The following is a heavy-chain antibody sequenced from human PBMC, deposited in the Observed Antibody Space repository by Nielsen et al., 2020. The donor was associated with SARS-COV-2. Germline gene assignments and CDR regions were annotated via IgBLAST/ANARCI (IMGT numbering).Heavy chain of an antibody. CDR3: AREYSSSPGAFDI. V-gene: IGHV4-59*01. D-gene: IGHD6-6*01. J-gene: IGHJ3*02. CDR2: IYYSGTT. Sequence: SETLSLTCTVSSGSISNYYWSWIRQPPGKGLEWIGYIYYSGTTNYSPSLKSRVTISVDTSKNQFSLKLSSVTAADTAVYYCAREYSSSPGAFDIWGQGTMVTVSS. CDR1: SGSISNYY.